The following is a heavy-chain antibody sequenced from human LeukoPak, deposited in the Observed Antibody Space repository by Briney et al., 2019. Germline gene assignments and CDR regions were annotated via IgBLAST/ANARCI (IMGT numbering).Heavy chain of an antibody. CDR2: ISSYSSTI. CDR3: ARAITMVRGADY. J-gene: IGHJ4*02. V-gene: IGHV3-48*01. Sequence: PGGSLRLSCEASGFAFSTHWMSWVRQAPGKGLEWVSYISSYSSTIYYADSVKGRFTISRDNSKNTLYLQMNSLRAEDTAVYYCARAITMVRGADYWGQGTLVTVSS. CDR1: GFAFSTHW. D-gene: IGHD3-10*01.